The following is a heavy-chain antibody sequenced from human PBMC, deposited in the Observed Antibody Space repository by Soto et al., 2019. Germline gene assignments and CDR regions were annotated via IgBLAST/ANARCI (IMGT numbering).Heavy chain of an antibody. CDR2: IYSGGST. CDR3: ARVVIAAAAFDAFDI. V-gene: IGHV3-53*04. CDR1: GFTVSSNY. D-gene: IGHD6-13*01. J-gene: IGHJ3*02. Sequence: GSLRLSCAASGFTVSSNYMSWVRQAPGKGLEWVSVIYSGGSTYYADSVKGRFTISRHNSKNTLYLQMNSLRAEDTAVYYCARVVIAAAAFDAFDIWGQGTLVTVSS.